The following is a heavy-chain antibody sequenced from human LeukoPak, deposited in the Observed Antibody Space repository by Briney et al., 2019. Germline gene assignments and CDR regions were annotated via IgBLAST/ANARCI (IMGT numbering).Heavy chain of an antibody. V-gene: IGHV3-23*01. CDR2: ISSNGGMT. CDR3: AGDSDVEPRNDFDI. CDR1: AFSFSTCA. D-gene: IGHD1-1*01. J-gene: IGHJ3*02. Sequence: GGSLRLSCAASAFSFSTCAMHWVRQPPGQGLEWVSTISSNGGMTFYSHSVKGRFSISRDNSKSILYLQMSSLRGEDTAVYYCAGDSDVEPRNDFDIWGQGTMATVSS.